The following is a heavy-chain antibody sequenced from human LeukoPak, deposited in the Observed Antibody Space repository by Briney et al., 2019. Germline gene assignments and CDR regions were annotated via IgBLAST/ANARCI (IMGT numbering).Heavy chain of an antibody. J-gene: IGHJ4*02. D-gene: IGHD3-22*01. CDR3: ARGGTDSSGYYYGGTDFDY. V-gene: IGHV4-59*08. CDR1: GGSISSYY. Sequence: SETLSLTCTVSGGSISSYYWSWIRQPPGKGLEWIGYIYYSGSTNYNPSLKSRVTISVVTSKNQFSLKLSSVTAADTAVYYCARGGTDSSGYYYGGTDFDYWGQGTLVTVSS. CDR2: IYYSGST.